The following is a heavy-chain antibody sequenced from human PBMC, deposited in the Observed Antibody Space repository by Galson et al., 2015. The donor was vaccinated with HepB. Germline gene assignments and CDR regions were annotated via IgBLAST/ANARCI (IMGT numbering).Heavy chain of an antibody. CDR2: ISGSGGST. Sequence: SLRLSCAASGFTFSSYAMSWVRQAPGKGLEWVSAISGSGGSTYYADSVQGRFTISRDNSKNTLYLQMNSLRAEDTAVYYCAKAWGTLGAFDIWGQGTMVTVSS. J-gene: IGHJ3*02. D-gene: IGHD7-27*01. CDR3: AKAWGTLGAFDI. V-gene: IGHV3-23*01. CDR1: GFTFSSYA.